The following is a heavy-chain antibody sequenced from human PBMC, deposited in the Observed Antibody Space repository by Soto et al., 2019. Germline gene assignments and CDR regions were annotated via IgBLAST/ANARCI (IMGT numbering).Heavy chain of an antibody. D-gene: IGHD3-22*01. CDR2: IRSKANSYAT. CDR3: TRHVGDSSGYYYYFDY. CDR1: GFTFSGSA. V-gene: IGHV3-73*01. Sequence: GGSLRLSCAASGFTFSGSAMHWVRQASGKGLEWVGRIRSKANSYATAYAASVKGRFTISRDDSKNTAYLQMNSLKTEDTAVYYCTRHVGDSSGYYYYFDYWGQGTLVTVSS. J-gene: IGHJ4*02.